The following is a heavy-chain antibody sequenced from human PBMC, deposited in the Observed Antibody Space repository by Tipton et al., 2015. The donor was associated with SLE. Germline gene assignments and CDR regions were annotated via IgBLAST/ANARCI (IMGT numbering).Heavy chain of an antibody. J-gene: IGHJ2*01. CDR1: GDSVTTHY. D-gene: IGHD2/OR15-2a*01. Sequence: TLSLTCRVSGDSVTTHYWSWIRQPPGKGLEWIGYIYYSGTISYNPSFKSRVSMAVDTSKNQVSLKLSSVTAADTAMYYCARSQSTTYWYFDLWSRGTLVTVSS. CDR3: ARSQSTTYWYFDL. V-gene: IGHV4-59*02. CDR2: IYYSGTI.